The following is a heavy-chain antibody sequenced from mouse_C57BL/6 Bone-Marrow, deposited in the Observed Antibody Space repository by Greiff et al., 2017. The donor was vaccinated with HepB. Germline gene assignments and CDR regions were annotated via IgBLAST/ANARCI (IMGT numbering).Heavy chain of an antibody. CDR3: ARDEGELGQAFAY. CDR1: GYTFTSYW. J-gene: IGHJ3*01. D-gene: IGHD4-1*01. Sequence: QVQLQQPGAELVKPGASVKLSCKASGYTFTSYWMQWVKQRPGQGLEWIGEFDPSDSYTNYNQKFKGKATLTVDTSSSTAYMQLSSLTSEDSAIYDCARDEGELGQAFAYWGQGTLVTVSA. V-gene: IGHV1-50*01. CDR2: FDPSDSYT.